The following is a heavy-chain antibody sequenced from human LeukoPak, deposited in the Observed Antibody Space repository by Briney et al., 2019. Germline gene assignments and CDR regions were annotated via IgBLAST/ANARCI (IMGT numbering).Heavy chain of an antibody. V-gene: IGHV3-21*06. J-gene: IGHJ4*02. CDR3: ARRAPSHDFDY. Sequence: GSLRLSCAASGFTFSSYSMSWVRQAPGKGLEWVSAISTSGSSIYYADSVKGRFTISRDNAKNSLYLLMNSLRAEDTAVYYCARRAPSHDFDYWGQGTLVTVSS. CDR2: ISTSGSSI. CDR1: GFTFSSYS.